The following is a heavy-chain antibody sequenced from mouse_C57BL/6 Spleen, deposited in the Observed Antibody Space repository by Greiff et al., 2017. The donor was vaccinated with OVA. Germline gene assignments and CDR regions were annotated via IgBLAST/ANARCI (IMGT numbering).Heavy chain of an antibody. CDR1: GFTFSSYA. J-gene: IGHJ2*01. V-gene: IGHV5-4*03. CDR2: ISDGGSYT. Sequence: EVKVVESGGGLVKPGGSLKLSCAASGFTFSSYAMSWVRQTPEKRLEWVATISDGGSYTYYPDNVKGRFTISRDNAKNNLYPQMSHLKSEDTAMYYCARVDYDYDLFDYWGQGTTLTVSS. CDR3: ARVDYDYDLFDY. D-gene: IGHD2-4*01.